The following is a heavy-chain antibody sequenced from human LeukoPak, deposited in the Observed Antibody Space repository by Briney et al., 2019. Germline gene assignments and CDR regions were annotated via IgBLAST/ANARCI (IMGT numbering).Heavy chain of an antibody. CDR1: GYTFTSYG. CDR3: ARGRGYSGYDVSLPFDY. V-gene: IGHV1-18*01. Sequence: ASVKVSCKASGYTFTSYGISWVRQAPGQGLEWMGWISAYNGNTNYAQKLQGRVTMTTDTSTSTAYMELRSLRSDDTAVYFCARGRGYSGYDVSLPFDYWGQGTLVTVSS. J-gene: IGHJ4*02. CDR2: ISAYNGNT. D-gene: IGHD5-12*01.